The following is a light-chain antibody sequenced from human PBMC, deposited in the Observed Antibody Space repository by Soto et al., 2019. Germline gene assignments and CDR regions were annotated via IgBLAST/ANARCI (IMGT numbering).Light chain of an antibody. Sequence: QSALTQPASVSGSAGQSITISCTGTSSDVGGYNYVSWYQQHPGKAPKLMIYDVSNRPSGVSNRFSGSKSGNTASLTISGLQAEDEADYYCSSYTSSNTVVFGGGTKLTVL. CDR3: SSYTSSNTVV. J-gene: IGLJ2*01. CDR1: SSDVGGYNY. CDR2: DVS. V-gene: IGLV2-14*01.